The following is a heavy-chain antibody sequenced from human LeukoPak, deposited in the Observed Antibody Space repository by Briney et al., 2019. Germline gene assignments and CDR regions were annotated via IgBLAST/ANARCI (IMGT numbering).Heavy chain of an antibody. Sequence: PWGSLRLSCAASGFIFSSYAMSWVRQAPGKGLEWVSAISGSGGSTYYADTVKGRFTISRDNSKNTLYLQMNSLRAEDTAVYYCAKDRYYYDSSGYPDYWGQGTLVTVSS. D-gene: IGHD3-22*01. CDR3: AKDRYYYDSSGYPDY. J-gene: IGHJ4*02. CDR2: ISGSGGST. V-gene: IGHV3-23*01. CDR1: GFIFSSYA.